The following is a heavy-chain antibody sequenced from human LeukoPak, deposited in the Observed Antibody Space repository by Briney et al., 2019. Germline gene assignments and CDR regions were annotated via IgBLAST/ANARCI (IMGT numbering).Heavy chain of an antibody. J-gene: IGHJ5*02. V-gene: IGHV4-39*01. CDR2: IYYSGGT. Sequence: ETLSLTCTVSGGSISSSSYYWGWIRQPPGKGLEWIGSIYYSGGTYYNPSLKSRVTISVDTSKNQFSLKLSSVTAADTAVYYCARHGRRHVVVVAAISWFDPWGQGTLVTVSS. CDR3: ARHGRRHVVVVAAISWFDP. CDR1: GGSISSSSYY. D-gene: IGHD2-15*01.